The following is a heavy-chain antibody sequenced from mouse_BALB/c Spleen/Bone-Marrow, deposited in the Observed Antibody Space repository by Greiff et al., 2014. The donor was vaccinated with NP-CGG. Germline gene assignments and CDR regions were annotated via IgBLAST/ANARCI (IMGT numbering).Heavy chain of an antibody. J-gene: IGHJ2*01. CDR3: ANYYGSSSY. D-gene: IGHD1-1*01. Sequence: VQLQQSGSVLVRPGASVKLSCKASGYTFTSSWMHWAKQRPGQGLEWIGEIHPNSGGTNYNEKFKGKATLTVDTSSSTAYVDLSSLTSEDSAVYYCANYYGSSSYWGQGTTLTVSS. CDR2: IHPNSGGT. V-gene: IGHV1S130*01. CDR1: GYTFTSSW.